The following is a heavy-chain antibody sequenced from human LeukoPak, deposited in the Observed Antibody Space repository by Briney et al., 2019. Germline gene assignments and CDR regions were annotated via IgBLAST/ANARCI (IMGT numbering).Heavy chain of an antibody. Sequence: GGALRLSCAASGFTFSSYSMNWVRQAPGKGLEWVSSFSISSSYIYYADSVKGRFTISRDNAKNSLYLQMNSLRAEDTALYYCARGRSITLLRGVAMSDGFDIWGQGAMVAVSS. J-gene: IGHJ3*02. CDR1: GFTFSSYS. CDR2: FSISSSYI. V-gene: IGHV3-21*01. CDR3: ARGRSITLLRGVAMSDGFDI. D-gene: IGHD3-10*01.